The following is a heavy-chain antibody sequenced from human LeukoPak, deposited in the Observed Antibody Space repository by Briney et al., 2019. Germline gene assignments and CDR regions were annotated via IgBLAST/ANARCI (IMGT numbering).Heavy chain of an antibody. V-gene: IGHV1-8*01. Sequence: GASVRVSCKASGYTFTSYEINWVRQATGQGLEWMGWMNPNSGNSGHAQKFQGRVTMARNTSISTAYMELNSLRSEDTAVYYCARSDCSSTSCYAGGGGYYYYYYGMDVWGQGTTVTVSS. CDR1: GYTFTSYE. J-gene: IGHJ6*02. CDR2: MNPNSGNS. D-gene: IGHD2-2*01. CDR3: ARSDCSSTSCYAGGGGYYYYYYGMDV.